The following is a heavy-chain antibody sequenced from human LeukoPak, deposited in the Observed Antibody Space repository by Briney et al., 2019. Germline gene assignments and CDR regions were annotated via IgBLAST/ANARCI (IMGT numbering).Heavy chain of an antibody. CDR2: TYYRSKWYN. V-gene: IGHV6-1*01. D-gene: IGHD1-26*01. J-gene: IGHJ5*02. CDR3: ARAYSGSYRGGNWFDP. CDR1: GDSVSSNSAA. Sequence: SQTLSLTCAISGDSVSSNSAAWNWIRQSPSRGLEWLGRTYYRSKWYNDYAVSVKSRITINPDTSKNQFSLQLNSVTPEDTAVYYCARAYSGSYRGGNWFDPWGQGTLVTVSS.